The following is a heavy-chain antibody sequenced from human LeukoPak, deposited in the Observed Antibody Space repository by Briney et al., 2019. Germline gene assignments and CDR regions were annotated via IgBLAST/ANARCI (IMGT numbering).Heavy chain of an antibody. CDR2: IYYSGST. J-gene: IGHJ6*02. CDR3: ARDGRFPVGGPYYYYGIDV. Sequence: SQTLSLTCTVSGGSISSGDYYWSWIRQPPGKGLEWIGYIYYSGSTYYSPSLKSRVAISVDTSKNQFSLKLSSVTAADTAVYYCARDGRFPVGGPYYYYGIDVWGQGTTVTVSS. D-gene: IGHD1-26*01. CDR1: GGSISSGDYY. V-gene: IGHV4-30-4*01.